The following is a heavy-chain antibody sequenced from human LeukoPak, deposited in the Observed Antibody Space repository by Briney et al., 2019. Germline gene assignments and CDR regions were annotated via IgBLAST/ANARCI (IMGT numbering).Heavy chain of an antibody. D-gene: IGHD5-12*01. CDR1: DGSITPYY. V-gene: IGHV4-4*07. Sequence: KPSETLSLTCTVSDGSITPYYWSWIRQPAGKGLEWIGRVYASGNTKYNPSLKSRVTMSVDTSKSQVSLNMTSATAADTAVYFCARGNRGYETFDYWGQGALVTVSS. CDR3: ARGNRGYETFDY. CDR2: VYASGNT. J-gene: IGHJ4*02.